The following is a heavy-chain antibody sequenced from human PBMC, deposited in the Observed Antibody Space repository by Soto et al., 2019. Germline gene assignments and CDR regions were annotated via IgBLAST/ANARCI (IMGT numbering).Heavy chain of an antibody. CDR2: MNPNSGNT. V-gene: IGHV1-8*01. D-gene: IGHD3-16*01. J-gene: IGHJ6*02. Sequence: QVQLVQSGAEVKKSGASVKVSCTASRYTFISYDINWVRQATGQGLEWMGWMNPNSGNTGYAQKFQSRNTITRHTSTNTASMELSSMRSEGTAVYYCARGQEVWWNAGPLGLHGLDVWGQGTTVTVSS. CDR1: RYTFISYD. CDR3: ARGQEVWWNAGPLGLHGLDV.